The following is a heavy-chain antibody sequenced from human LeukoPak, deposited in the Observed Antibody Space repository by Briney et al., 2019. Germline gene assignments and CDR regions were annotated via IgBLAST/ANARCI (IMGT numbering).Heavy chain of an antibody. D-gene: IGHD4-17*01. Sequence: SETLSLTCTVSGGSISSSSYYWGWIRQPPGKGLEWIGSIYYSGSTYYNPSLKSRVTISVDTSKNQFSLKLSSVTAADTAVYYCARTITVTTWGPLGWFDPWGQGTLVTVSS. CDR1: GGSISSSSYY. V-gene: IGHV4-39*01. CDR3: ARTITVTTWGPLGWFDP. CDR2: IYYSGST. J-gene: IGHJ5*02.